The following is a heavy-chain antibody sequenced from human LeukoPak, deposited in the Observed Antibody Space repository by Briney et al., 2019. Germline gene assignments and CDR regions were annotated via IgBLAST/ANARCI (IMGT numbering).Heavy chain of an antibody. CDR1: GDPISSHY. CDR2: ISYSGGS. Sequence: SETLSLTCTVSGDPISSHYWSWIRQPPGEGLEFIGYISYSGGSNYNPSLQSRVTISMDTSKNQFSLKLKSGTAADTAVYYCARGGWYLDVWGRGTLVTVAS. CDR3: ARGGWYLDV. J-gene: IGHJ2*01. V-gene: IGHV4-59*11.